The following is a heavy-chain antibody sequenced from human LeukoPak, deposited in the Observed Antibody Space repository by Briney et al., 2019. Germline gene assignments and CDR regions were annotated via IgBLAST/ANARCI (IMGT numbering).Heavy chain of an antibody. Sequence: PGGSLRLSCAASGFTFSSCAMSWVRQAPGKGLEWVAFITTTGATTSYAGSVKGRFTISRDNARDTLYMQMNSLRDEDTALYYCTIMHGYYDGSGYWVQWGQGTLVTVSS. CDR2: ITTTGATT. V-gene: IGHV3-23*01. J-gene: IGHJ4*02. CDR3: TIMHGYYDGSGYWVQ. CDR1: GFTFSSCA. D-gene: IGHD3-22*01.